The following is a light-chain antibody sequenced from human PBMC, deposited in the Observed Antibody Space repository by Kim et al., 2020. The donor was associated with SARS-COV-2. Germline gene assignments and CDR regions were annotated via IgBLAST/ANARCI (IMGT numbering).Light chain of an antibody. J-gene: IGKJ1*01. Sequence: LSPGERATLSCRASQSVSSSYLAWYQQKPGQAPRLLIYGASNRATGIPDRFSGSGSGTDFTLTVSRLEPEDFAVYYCQQYGSSQTFGQGTKVDIK. CDR2: GAS. V-gene: IGKV3-20*01. CDR1: QSVSSSY. CDR3: QQYGSSQT.